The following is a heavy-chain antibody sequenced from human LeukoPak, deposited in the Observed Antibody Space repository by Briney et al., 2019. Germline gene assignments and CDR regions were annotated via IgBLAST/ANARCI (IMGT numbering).Heavy chain of an antibody. Sequence: GGSLRLSCAASGFTFSNNAMSWVRQAPGKGLEWVSSISGSGRGGGTNYADSVRGRFTISRDNSKNTLYLQMNSLRAEDTAVYYCAKQLKRTGTMVRGLRDYFDYWGQGTLVTVSS. CDR1: GFTFSNNA. CDR3: AKQLKRTGTMVRGLRDYFDY. CDR2: ISGSGRGGGT. J-gene: IGHJ4*02. V-gene: IGHV3-23*01. D-gene: IGHD3-10*01.